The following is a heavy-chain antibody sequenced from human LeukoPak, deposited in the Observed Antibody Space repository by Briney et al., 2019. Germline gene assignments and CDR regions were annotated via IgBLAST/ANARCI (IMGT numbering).Heavy chain of an antibody. V-gene: IGHV3-53*01. CDR3: ARSYGDYKYYFDY. D-gene: IGHD4-17*01. CDR1: GFTVSSNY. CDR2: IYSGGST. Sequence: GGSLRLSCAASGFTVSSNYMSWVRQAPGKGLEWVSVIYSGGSTYYADSVKGRFTISRDNSKNTLYLQMNSLRAGDTAVYYCARSYGDYKYYFDYWGQGTLVTVSS. J-gene: IGHJ4*02.